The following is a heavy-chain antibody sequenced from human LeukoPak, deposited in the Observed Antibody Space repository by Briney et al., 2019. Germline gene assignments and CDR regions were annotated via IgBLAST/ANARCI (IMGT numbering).Heavy chain of an antibody. D-gene: IGHD1-14*01. CDR1: GYTFTGYY. V-gene: IGHV1-2*02. Sequence: WASVKVSCKASGYTFTGYYMHWVRQAPGQGLEWMGWINPNSGGTNYAQKFQGRVTMTRDTSISTAYMELSRLRSDDTAVYYCARGKITGTTPIYYYYMDVWGKGTTVTVSS. CDR3: ARGKITGTTPIYYYYMDV. CDR2: INPNSGGT. J-gene: IGHJ6*03.